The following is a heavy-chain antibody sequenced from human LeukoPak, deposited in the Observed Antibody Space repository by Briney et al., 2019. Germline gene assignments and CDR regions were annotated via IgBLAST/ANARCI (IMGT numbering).Heavy chain of an antibody. CDR1: GFTFSSYS. J-gene: IGHJ4*02. CDR2: ISSSSSYI. Sequence: GGSLRLSYAASGFTFSSYSMNWVRQAPGKGLEWVSSISSSSSYIYYADSLKGRFTISRDNAKNSLYLQMNSLRAEDTAVYYCARERMVRGVIITSYFDYWGQGTLVTVSS. D-gene: IGHD3-10*01. CDR3: ARERMVRGVIITSYFDY. V-gene: IGHV3-21*01.